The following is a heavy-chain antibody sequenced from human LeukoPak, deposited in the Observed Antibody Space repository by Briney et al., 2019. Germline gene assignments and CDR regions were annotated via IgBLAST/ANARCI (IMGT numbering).Heavy chain of an antibody. J-gene: IGHJ4*02. Sequence: GGSLRLSCAASGFTFSSYGMSWVRQAPGKGLEWVSAISGSGGSTYYADSVKGRFTISRDNSKNTLYLQMNSLRAEDTAVYYCAKTSGGYSSSWYYFDYWGRGTLVTVSS. V-gene: IGHV3-23*01. CDR1: GFTFSSYG. CDR3: AKTSGGYSSSWYYFDY. CDR2: ISGSGGST. D-gene: IGHD6-13*01.